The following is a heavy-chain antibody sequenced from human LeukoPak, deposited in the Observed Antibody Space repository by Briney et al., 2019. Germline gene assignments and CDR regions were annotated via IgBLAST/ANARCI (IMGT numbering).Heavy chain of an antibody. D-gene: IGHD2-21*02. CDR1: GGSISGYY. J-gene: IGHJ3*02. CDR2: IYYSGST. Sequence: PSETLSLTCTVSGGSISGYYWSWIRQPPGKGLEWIGYIYYSGSTNYNPSLKSRVTISVDTSKNQFSLKLSSVTAADTAVYYCARAGAYCGGDCWGAFDIWGQGTMVTVSS. CDR3: ARAGAYCGGDCWGAFDI. V-gene: IGHV4-59*01.